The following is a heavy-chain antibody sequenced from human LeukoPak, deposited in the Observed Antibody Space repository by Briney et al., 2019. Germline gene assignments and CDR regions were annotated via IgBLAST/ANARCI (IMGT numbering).Heavy chain of an antibody. CDR3: ARVVYYYDSSGYQHFDY. J-gene: IGHJ4*02. Sequence: GASVKVSCKASGYTFTGYYMHWVRQAPGQGLEWMGWINPNSGGTNYAQKFQGRVTMTRDTSISTAYMELSRLRSDDTAVYYCARVVYYYDSSGYQHFDYWGQGTLVTVSS. CDR2: INPNSGGT. V-gene: IGHV1-2*02. D-gene: IGHD3-22*01. CDR1: GYTFTGYY.